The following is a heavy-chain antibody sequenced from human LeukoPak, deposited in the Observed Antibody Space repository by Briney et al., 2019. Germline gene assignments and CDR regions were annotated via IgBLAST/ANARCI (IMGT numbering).Heavy chain of an antibody. J-gene: IGHJ2*01. CDR1: GGSLSSYY. D-gene: IGHD6-13*01. V-gene: IGHV4-59*01. Sequence: PSETLSLTCTVSGGSLSSYYWSWIRQPPGKGLEWIGYIYYSGSTNYNPSLKSRVTISVDTSKNQFPLKLSSVTAADTAVYYCARYSAGSYWYFDLWGRGTLVTVSS. CDR3: ARYSAGSYWYFDL. CDR2: IYYSGST.